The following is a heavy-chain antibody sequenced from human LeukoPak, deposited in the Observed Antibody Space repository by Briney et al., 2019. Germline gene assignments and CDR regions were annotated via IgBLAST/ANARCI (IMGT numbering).Heavy chain of an antibody. CDR1: GGTFSSYA. J-gene: IGHJ4*02. CDR3: APEARYSGYDSGY. Sequence: SVKVSCKASGGTFSSYAISWVRQAPGQGLEWMGGIIPIFGTANYAQKFQGRVTITADESTSTAYMELSSLRSEDTAVYYCAPEARYSGYDSGYWGQGTLVTFSS. V-gene: IGHV1-69*13. CDR2: IIPIFGTA. D-gene: IGHD5-12*01.